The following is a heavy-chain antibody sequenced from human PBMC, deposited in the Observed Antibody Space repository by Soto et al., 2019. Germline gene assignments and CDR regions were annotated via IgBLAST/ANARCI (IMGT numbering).Heavy chain of an antibody. CDR2: IKYSGST. D-gene: IGHD3-22*01. CDR1: GGTLRRYY. V-gene: IGHV4-59*01. Sequence: SGSLDLTCTVSGGTLRRYYRSCIRQPPGKGLEWIGYIKYSGSTNYNPSLKSRVTISVDTSKNQFSLKLSSVTAADTAVYYCARDKYYESTGTFDYWGQGTLVTVFS. CDR3: ARDKYYESTGTFDY. J-gene: IGHJ4*02.